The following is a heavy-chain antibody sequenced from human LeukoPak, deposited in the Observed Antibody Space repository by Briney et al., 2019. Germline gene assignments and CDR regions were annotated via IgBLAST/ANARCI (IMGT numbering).Heavy chain of an antibody. D-gene: IGHD5-12*01. CDR3: ARDLGGYDFVWFDP. CDR2: INPNSGGT. V-gene: IGHV1-2*02. CDR1: GHTFTGYY. J-gene: IGHJ5*02. Sequence: ASVKVSCKASGHTFTGYYMHWVRQAPGQGLEWMGWINPNSGGTNYAQKFQGRVTMTRDTSISTAYMELSRLRSDDTAVYYCARDLGGYDFVWFDPWGQGTLVTVSS.